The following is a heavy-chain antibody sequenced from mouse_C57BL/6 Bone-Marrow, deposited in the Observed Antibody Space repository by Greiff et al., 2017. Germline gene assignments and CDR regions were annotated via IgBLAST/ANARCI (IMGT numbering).Heavy chain of an antibody. CDR3: VVSSFPAGFAY. V-gene: IGHV10-1*01. Sequence: EVQLVESGGGLVQPKGSLKLSCAASGFSFNTYAMNWVRQAPGKGLEWVARLRSKSNNYATYYADSVKDRFTISRDDSESMLYLQMNNLKTEDTAIYYCVVSSFPAGFAYWGQGTLVTVSA. J-gene: IGHJ3*01. CDR2: LRSKSNNYAT. CDR1: GFSFNTYA. D-gene: IGHD1-1*01.